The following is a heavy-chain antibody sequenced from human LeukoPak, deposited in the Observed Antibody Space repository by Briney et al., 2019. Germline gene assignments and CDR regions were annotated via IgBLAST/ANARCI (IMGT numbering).Heavy chain of an antibody. CDR3: ARDIRPENYDTSGYYSA. CDR1: GFAFSDYY. CDR2: ISSSGSTV. J-gene: IGHJ5*02. Sequence: PGGPLRLSCAASGFAFSDYYMSWLRQAPGKARVWVSYISSSGSTVYNADSVRGRFTISRDNAKNSLYLQMNSLRAEDTAVYYCARDIRPENYDTSGYYSAWGLGTLVIVSS. D-gene: IGHD3-22*01. V-gene: IGHV3-11*01.